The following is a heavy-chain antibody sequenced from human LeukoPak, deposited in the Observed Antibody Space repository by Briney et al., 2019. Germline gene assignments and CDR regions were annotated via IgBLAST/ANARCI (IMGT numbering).Heavy chain of an antibody. V-gene: IGHV3-21*01. CDR2: ISSSSSFI. CDR1: GFNFSSYS. D-gene: IGHD6-13*01. Sequence: GGSLRLSCAGSGFNFSSYSMSWVRQAPWKGLEFVSSISSSSSFIYYADSVKGRFTISRDNAKKSLSLQMNSLGADDTAVYYCARGYSSSWYLDWGQGTLVTVSS. J-gene: IGHJ4*02. CDR3: ARGYSSSWYLD.